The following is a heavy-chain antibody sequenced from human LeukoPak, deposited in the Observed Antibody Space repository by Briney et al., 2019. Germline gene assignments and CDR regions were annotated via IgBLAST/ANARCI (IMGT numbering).Heavy chain of an antibody. Sequence: ASVKVSCKASGYTFTSYGISWVRQAPGQGLEWMGWISAYNGNTNYAQKFQGRVTMTRDTSISTAYMELSRLRSDDTAVYYCAGLTMIPDYWGQGTLVTVSS. D-gene: IGHD3-22*01. CDR2: ISAYNGNT. V-gene: IGHV1-18*01. J-gene: IGHJ4*02. CDR3: AGLTMIPDY. CDR1: GYTFTSYG.